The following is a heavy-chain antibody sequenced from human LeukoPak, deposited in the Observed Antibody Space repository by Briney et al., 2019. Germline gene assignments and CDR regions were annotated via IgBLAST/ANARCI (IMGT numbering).Heavy chain of an antibody. CDR1: GFTFDDYA. V-gene: IGHV3-9*01. CDR3: AKDPLRYCDWSYFDY. J-gene: IGHJ4*02. CDR2: ISWNSGSI. Sequence: QAGRSLRLSCAASGFTFDDYAMHWGRQAPGKGLEWVSGISWNSGSIGYADSAKGRFTISRDNAKNSLYLQMNSLRAEDTALYYCAKDPLRYCDWSYFDYWGQGTLVTVSS. D-gene: IGHD3-9*01.